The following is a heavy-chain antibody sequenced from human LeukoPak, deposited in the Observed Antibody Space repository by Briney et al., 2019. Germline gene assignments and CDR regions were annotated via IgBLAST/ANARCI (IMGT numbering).Heavy chain of an antibody. CDR2: ISGSGGST. CDR3: AKDKGGGYGMGSNIPGY. CDR1: GLTFSSYA. V-gene: IGHV3-23*01. Sequence: GGSLRLSCAASGLTFSSYAMSWVRQAPGKGLEWVSAISGSGGSTYYADSVKGRFTISRDNSKNTLYLQMNSLRAEDTAVYYCAKDKGGGYGMGSNIPGYWGQGTLVTVSS. D-gene: IGHD5-12*01. J-gene: IGHJ4*02.